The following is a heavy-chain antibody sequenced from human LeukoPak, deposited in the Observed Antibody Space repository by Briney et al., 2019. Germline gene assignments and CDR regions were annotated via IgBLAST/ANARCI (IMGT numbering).Heavy chain of an antibody. CDR2: INHSGST. J-gene: IGHJ3*02. D-gene: IGHD3-16*02. V-gene: IGHV4-34*01. CDR1: GASFSGYY. CDR3: ARGDPDMITFGGVIVGDAFDI. Sequence: SETLSLTCAVYGASFSGYYWSWIRQPPGKGLEWIGEINHSGSTNYNPSLKSRVTISVDKSKTQFSLKLSSVTAADTAVYYCARGDPDMITFGGVIVGDAFDIWGQGTMVTVSS.